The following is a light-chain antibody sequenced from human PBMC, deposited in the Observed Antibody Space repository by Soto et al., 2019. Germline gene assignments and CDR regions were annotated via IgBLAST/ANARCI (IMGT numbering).Light chain of an antibody. J-gene: IGKJ1*01. CDR2: GAS. Sequence: DIPVTQSPSSLPASLGDRVTITCRASANIKNYLTWYQQKPGKAPKLLIYGASTLKTGVPSRFSGSGSGTDFTFTIGCLQPDDFATYYWAQFYTAPWTFGQGTRVDLK. CDR1: ANIKNY. V-gene: IGKV1-39*01. CDR3: AQFYTAPWT.